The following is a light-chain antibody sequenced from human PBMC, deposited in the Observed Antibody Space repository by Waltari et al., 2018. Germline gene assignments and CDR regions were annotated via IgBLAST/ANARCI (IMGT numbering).Light chain of an antibody. J-gene: IGKJ1*01. CDR3: QQYYRSRT. Sequence: DIVMTQYPDSLAVSLGERATINCKSSQSVLYNSNDKNYLAWYQQKPGQPPKLLIYGAPIREAGVPDRFGGSGSRTDFSPTISSLQAEDVAVYYCQQYYRSRTFGQGTKVEIK. V-gene: IGKV4-1*01. CDR2: GAP. CDR1: QSVLYNSNDKNY.